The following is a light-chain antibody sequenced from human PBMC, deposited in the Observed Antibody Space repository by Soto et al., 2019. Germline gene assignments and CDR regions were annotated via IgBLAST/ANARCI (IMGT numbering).Light chain of an antibody. J-gene: IGKJ3*01. CDR1: QGSSTY. V-gene: IGKV1-9*01. Sequence: DIQLTQSPSFLSASLGETVTITCRASQGSSTYLAWYQQKPGKAPKLLIYAASTLLSGVPSRFSGSGSGTEFTLTISSLQPEDFATFYCQQLNSYPHTFGPGTKVDIK. CDR2: AAS. CDR3: QQLNSYPHT.